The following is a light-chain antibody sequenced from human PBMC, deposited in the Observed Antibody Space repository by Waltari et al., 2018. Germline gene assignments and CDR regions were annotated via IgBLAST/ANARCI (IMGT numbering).Light chain of an antibody. CDR1: QSVSSN. CDR2: GAS. Sequence: EIVMTQSPATLSVSPGERATLSYRASQSVSSNLAWYQQKPGQAPRLLIYGASTRATGIPARFSGSGSGTEFTLTISSLQSEDFAVYYCQQYNNWLVTFGQGTKLEIK. CDR3: QQYNNWLVT. J-gene: IGKJ2*01. V-gene: IGKV3-15*01.